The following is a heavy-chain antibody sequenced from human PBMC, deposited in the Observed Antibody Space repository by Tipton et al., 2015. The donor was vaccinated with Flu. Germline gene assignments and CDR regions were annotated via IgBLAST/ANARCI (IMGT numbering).Heavy chain of an antibody. CDR3: ATEYRGGGNRYYFDY. D-gene: IGHD4-23*01. Sequence: SLRLSCVVSGFSLSSYWMDWARQVPGKGLEWVANINQDGSEKYYVDSVKGRFTISRDNAKNSLYLQMNSLRAEDTAVYYCATEYRGGGNRYYFDYWGQGTLVTVSS. V-gene: IGHV3-7*01. J-gene: IGHJ4*02. CDR2: INQDGSEK. CDR1: GFSLSSYW.